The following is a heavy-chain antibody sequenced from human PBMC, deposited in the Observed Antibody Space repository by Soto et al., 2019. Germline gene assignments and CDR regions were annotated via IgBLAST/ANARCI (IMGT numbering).Heavy chain of an antibody. J-gene: IGHJ4*02. Sequence: GGSLRLSCAASDFTFSSYAMSWVRQAPGKGLEWVSSISGSRNRTYYADSVKGRFTISIENSKNTLFLQMNSLRAEDTAVYYCAKNSCVGRYFECLLKFEYWGQGALVTFSS. CDR2: ISGSRNRT. V-gene: IGHV3-23*01. CDR3: AKNSCVGRYFECLLKFEY. CDR1: DFTFSSYA. D-gene: IGHD3-9*01.